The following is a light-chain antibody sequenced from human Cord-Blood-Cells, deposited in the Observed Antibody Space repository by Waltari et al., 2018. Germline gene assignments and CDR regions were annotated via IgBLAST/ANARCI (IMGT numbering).Light chain of an antibody. CDR2: EVS. Sequence: QSALTQPASVSGSPGQPITISCTGTSSDVGGYNYVSCYQQHPGKAPKLMIYEVSNRPSGVSNRFSGSKSGNTASLTISGLQAEDEADYYCSSYTSNSTYVFGTGTKVTVL. CDR3: SSYTSNSTYV. V-gene: IGLV2-14*01. J-gene: IGLJ1*01. CDR1: SSDVGGYNY.